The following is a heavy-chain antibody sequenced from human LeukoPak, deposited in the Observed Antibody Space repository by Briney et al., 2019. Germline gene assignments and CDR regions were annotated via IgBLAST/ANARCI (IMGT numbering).Heavy chain of an antibody. V-gene: IGHV3-74*01. Sequence: GGSLRLSCAASGFTFSSYWVHWVRQAPGKGLVWVSRINSDGSSTSYADSVKGRFTISRDNAKNTLYLQMNSLRAEDTAVYYCAKIGEFPYYYYGMDVWGQGTTVTVSS. CDR3: AKIGEFPYYYYGMDV. J-gene: IGHJ6*02. D-gene: IGHD3-10*01. CDR2: INSDGSST. CDR1: GFTFSSYW.